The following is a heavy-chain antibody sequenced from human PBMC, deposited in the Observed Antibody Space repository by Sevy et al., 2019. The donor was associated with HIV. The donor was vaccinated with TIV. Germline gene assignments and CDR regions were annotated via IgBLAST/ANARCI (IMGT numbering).Heavy chain of an antibody. Sequence: SETLSLTCAASGYSISSGYYWGWIRQPPGKGLEWIGSIYHRGSTYYNPSLKSRVTISVDTSKNQFSLKLSSVTAADTAVYYCARPGRSSSSFYFDYWGQGTLVTVSS. V-gene: IGHV4-38-2*01. CDR1: GYSISSGYY. CDR2: IYHRGST. D-gene: IGHD6-6*01. J-gene: IGHJ4*02. CDR3: ARPGRSSSSFYFDY.